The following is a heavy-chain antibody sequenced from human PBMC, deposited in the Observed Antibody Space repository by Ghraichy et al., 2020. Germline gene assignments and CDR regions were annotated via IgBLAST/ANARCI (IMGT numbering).Heavy chain of an antibody. CDR3: ARHGVVTTPAFDY. CDR2: IYYSGNT. V-gene: IGHV4-39*01. D-gene: IGHD2-21*02. CDR1: DGSISSSTYY. Sequence: ETLSLTCTVSDGSISSSTYYWGWIRQPPGKGLEWIGSIYYSGNTYYNPSLKSRVTITVDTSKNQFSLKLSSVTAADTALYYCARHGVVTTPAFDYWGQGTLVTVSS. J-gene: IGHJ4*02.